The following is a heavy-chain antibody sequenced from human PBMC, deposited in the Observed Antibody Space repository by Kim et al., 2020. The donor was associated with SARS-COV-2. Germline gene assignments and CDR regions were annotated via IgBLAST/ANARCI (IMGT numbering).Heavy chain of an antibody. J-gene: IGHJ4*02. Sequence: GGSLRLSCAASGFTFSSYAMSWVRQAPGKGLEWVSAISGSGGSTYYADSVKGRFTISRDNSKNTLYLQMNSLRAEDTAVYYCAKDPGSCGGDCYTIDYWGQGTLVTVSS. V-gene: IGHV3-23*01. D-gene: IGHD2-21*01. CDR3: AKDPGSCGGDCYTIDY. CDR2: ISGSGGST. CDR1: GFTFSSYA.